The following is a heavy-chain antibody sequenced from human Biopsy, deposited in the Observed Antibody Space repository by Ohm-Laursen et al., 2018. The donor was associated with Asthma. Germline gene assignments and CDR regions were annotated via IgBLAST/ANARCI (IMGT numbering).Heavy chain of an antibody. V-gene: IGHV3-30*03. Sequence: SLRLSCAASGFSLNSYGMHWVRQAPGKGLEWVAVMSFDGRQTYYADSVKGRFTISRDNSKNTLDLQMNSLREEDTAVYYCVRDGTDDAFDIWGQGTVVSVSS. J-gene: IGHJ3*02. D-gene: IGHD1-1*01. CDR3: VRDGTDDAFDI. CDR2: MSFDGRQT. CDR1: GFSLNSYG.